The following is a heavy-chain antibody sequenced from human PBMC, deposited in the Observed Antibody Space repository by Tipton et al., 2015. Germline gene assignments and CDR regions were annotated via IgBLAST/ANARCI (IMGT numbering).Heavy chain of an antibody. J-gene: IGHJ5*02. CDR1: GVSISGTSYY. V-gene: IGHV4-39*02. CDR2: IYYSGDM. D-gene: IGHD6-13*01. CDR3: ARSLFPETAGLENWFDP. Sequence: LSCTVSGVSISGTSYYWGWIRQPPGKGLEWIGSIYYSGDMYYNPSLKSRVAMSVDTSNNHFSLRLTSLTASDTAVYYCARSLFPETAGLENWFDPWGQGTLVTVSS.